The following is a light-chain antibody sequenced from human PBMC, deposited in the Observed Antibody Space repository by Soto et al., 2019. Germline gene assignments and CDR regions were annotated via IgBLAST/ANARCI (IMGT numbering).Light chain of an antibody. J-gene: IGKJ1*01. CDR2: GAS. CDR1: QSVSSSY. Sequence: EIVLTQSPGTLSLSPGEGATLSCRASQSVSSSYLAWYQQKPGQAPRLLIYGASSRATGIPDRFSGSGSGKDFTLTISRLEPEDFAVYYCQQYGSSPQTFGKGTKVEIK. V-gene: IGKV3-20*01. CDR3: QQYGSSPQT.